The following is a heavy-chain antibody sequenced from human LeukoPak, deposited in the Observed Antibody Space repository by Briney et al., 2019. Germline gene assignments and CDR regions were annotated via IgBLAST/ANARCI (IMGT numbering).Heavy chain of an antibody. V-gene: IGHV3-23*01. Sequence: ETLRLSCAASGFTFSSYAMSWVRQAPGKGLEWVSAISGSGGSTYYADSVKGRFTISRDNSKNTLYLQMNSLRAEDTAVYYCASRGYCSSTSCYAPIDYWGQGTLVTVSS. D-gene: IGHD2-2*01. CDR3: ASRGYCSSTSCYAPIDY. CDR1: GFTFSSYA. CDR2: ISGSGGST. J-gene: IGHJ4*02.